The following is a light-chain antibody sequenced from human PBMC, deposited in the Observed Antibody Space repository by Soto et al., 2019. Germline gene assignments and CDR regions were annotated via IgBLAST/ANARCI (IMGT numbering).Light chain of an antibody. V-gene: IGKV3-20*01. CDR2: GAS. CDR1: QSVSSSY. Sequence: EIVLTQSPRTLSLSPGERATLSCRASQSVSSSYLAWYQQKPGQAPRLLIYGASSRATGIPDRVSGSGSGTDFTLTISRLEPEDYAVYYCQQYGSSPGTFGQGTKVDIK. CDR3: QQYGSSPGT. J-gene: IGKJ1*01.